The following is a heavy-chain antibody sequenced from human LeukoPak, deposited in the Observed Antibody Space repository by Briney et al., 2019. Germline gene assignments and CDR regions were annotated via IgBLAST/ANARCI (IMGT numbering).Heavy chain of an antibody. Sequence: PSETLSLTCTVSGGSISSYYWSWIRQPAGKGLEWIGEINHSGSTNYNPSLKSRVTISVDTSKNQFSLKLSSVTAADTAVYYCARGQGLQNYYYYYYMDVWGKGTTVTVSS. D-gene: IGHD4-11*01. J-gene: IGHJ6*03. CDR3: ARGQGLQNYYYYYYMDV. V-gene: IGHV4-34*01. CDR2: INHSGST. CDR1: GGSISSYY.